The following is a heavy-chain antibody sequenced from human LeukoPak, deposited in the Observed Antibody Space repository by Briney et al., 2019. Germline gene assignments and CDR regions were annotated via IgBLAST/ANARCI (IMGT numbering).Heavy chain of an antibody. J-gene: IGHJ5*02. CDR3: ARDPSRDGYNSKNWFDP. V-gene: IGHV1-18*01. CDR2: ISAYNGNT. D-gene: IGHD5-24*01. Sequence: ASVKVSCKASGYTFTSYGISWVRQAPGQGLEWMGWISAYNGNTNYAQKLQGRVTMTTDTSTSTAYMELRSLRSDDTAVYYCARDPSRDGYNSKNWFDPWGQGTLVTVSS. CDR1: GYTFTSYG.